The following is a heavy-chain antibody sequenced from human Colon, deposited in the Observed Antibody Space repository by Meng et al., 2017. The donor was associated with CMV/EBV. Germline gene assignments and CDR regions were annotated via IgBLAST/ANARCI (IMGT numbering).Heavy chain of an antibody. CDR2: TNWNGGST. D-gene: IGHD3-10*01. V-gene: IGHV3-20*04. J-gene: IGHJ4*02. CDR3: AREPRRPGYYFDY. Sequence: GGSLRLSCVASGFTFDDYGMGWVRQAPGKGLEWVSGTNWNGGSTDYADSVKGRFTISRDNAKNSLYLQMNSLRVEDTALYYCAREPRRPGYYFDYWGQGILVTVSS. CDR1: GFTFDDYG.